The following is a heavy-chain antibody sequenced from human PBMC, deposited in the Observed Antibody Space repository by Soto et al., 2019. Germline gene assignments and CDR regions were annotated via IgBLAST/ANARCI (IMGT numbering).Heavy chain of an antibody. Sequence: QLQLQESGSGLVKPSQTLSLTCAVSGGSISSGGYSWSWIRQPPGKGLEWIGYIYHSGSTYYNPSLKSRVTISVDRSQNQFSLKLSSVTAADTAVYYCAGSGYYLHSGMDVWGQGTTVTVSS. V-gene: IGHV4-30-2*01. CDR3: AGSGYYLHSGMDV. J-gene: IGHJ6*02. D-gene: IGHD3-22*01. CDR1: GGSISSGGYS. CDR2: IYHSGST.